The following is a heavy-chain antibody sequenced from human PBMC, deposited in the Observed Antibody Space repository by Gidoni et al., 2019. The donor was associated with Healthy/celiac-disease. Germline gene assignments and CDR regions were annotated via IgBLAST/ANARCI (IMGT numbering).Heavy chain of an antibody. CDR1: RSSFTSYW. V-gene: IGHV5-51*01. J-gene: IGHJ3*02. Sequence: VQLVQSGAGVREPGEPRKISCTGSRSSFTSYWIGWVRQMPGKGLEWMGIIYPGESDTRYSPSFQGQVTISAEKSISTAYLQWSSLKASDTAMYYCARTYYYENSALHDAFDMWGQGTMVTVSS. D-gene: IGHD3-22*01. CDR3: ARTYYYENSALHDAFDM. CDR2: IYPGESDT.